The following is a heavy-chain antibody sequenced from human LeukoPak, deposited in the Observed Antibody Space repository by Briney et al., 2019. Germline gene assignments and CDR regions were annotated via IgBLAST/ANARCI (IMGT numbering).Heavy chain of an antibody. D-gene: IGHD2-8*01. Sequence: GGSLRLSCAASGFTFSSYWMLWVRQDSGKGLVWVSRINSDGSSIGYADSVKGRFTISRDNAKNTLYLQMNSLRAEDTAVYYCATSTIVQSYYYGLDVWGQGTTVTVSS. CDR2: INSDGSSI. CDR1: GFTFSSYW. CDR3: ATSTIVQSYYYGLDV. J-gene: IGHJ6*02. V-gene: IGHV3-74*01.